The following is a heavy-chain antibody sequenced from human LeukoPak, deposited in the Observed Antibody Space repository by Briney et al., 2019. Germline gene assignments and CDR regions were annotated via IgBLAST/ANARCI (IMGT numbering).Heavy chain of an antibody. CDR2: INHSGST. J-gene: IGHJ4*02. CDR1: GGSFSGYY. V-gene: IGHV4-34*01. Sequence: SETLSLTCAVYGGSFSGYYWSWIRQPPGKGLEWIGEINHSGSTNYNPSLKSRVTISVDTSKNQFSLKLSSVTAADTAVYYCARGNGGYYDSSGNFDYWGQGTLVTASS. D-gene: IGHD3-22*01. CDR3: ARGNGGYYDSSGNFDY.